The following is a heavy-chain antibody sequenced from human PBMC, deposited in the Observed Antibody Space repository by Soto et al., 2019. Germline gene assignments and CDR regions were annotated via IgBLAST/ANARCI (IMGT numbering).Heavy chain of an antibody. V-gene: IGHV4-31*03. J-gene: IGHJ4*02. CDR2: IYYSGST. Sequence: TSETLSLTCTVSGGSISSGGYYWSWIRQHPGKGLEWIGYIYYSGSTYYNPSLKSRVTISVDTSKNQFSLKLSSMTAADTAVYYCASSSARLAFDYWGKGTLVTVSS. D-gene: IGHD6-6*01. CDR1: GGSISSGGYY. CDR3: ASSSARLAFDY.